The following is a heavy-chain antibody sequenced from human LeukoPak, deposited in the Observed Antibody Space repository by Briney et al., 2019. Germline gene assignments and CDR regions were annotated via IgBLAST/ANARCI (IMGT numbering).Heavy chain of an antibody. CDR3: TRDHRDRSGFYYGFVDY. D-gene: IGHD3-22*01. J-gene: IGHJ4*02. Sequence: GGSLRLSCIDSGFTFDDYAMSWFRQAPGKGPEWVGFIRSRAYDGTTEYAASVKGRFTISRDDSKSIAYLQMNSLKSEDTAVYYCTRDHRDRSGFYYGFVDYWGQGTLVTVSS. CDR1: GFTFDDYA. V-gene: IGHV3-49*03. CDR2: IRSRAYDGTT.